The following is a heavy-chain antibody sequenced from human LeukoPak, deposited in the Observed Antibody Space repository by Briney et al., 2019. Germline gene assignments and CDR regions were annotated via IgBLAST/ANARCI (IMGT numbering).Heavy chain of an antibody. V-gene: IGHV5-51*01. CDR3: ARLPHIVVVPAVGAFDI. J-gene: IGHJ3*02. CDR2: ISPGDSDA. Sequence: GESLKISCKGSGYTFTNYYIGWVRQTPGKGLEWMGIISPGDSDARYSPSFQGQVTISADKSISTAYLRWSSLKASDTAMYYCARLPHIVVVPAVGAFDIWGQGTMVTVSS. D-gene: IGHD2-2*01. CDR1: GYTFTNYY.